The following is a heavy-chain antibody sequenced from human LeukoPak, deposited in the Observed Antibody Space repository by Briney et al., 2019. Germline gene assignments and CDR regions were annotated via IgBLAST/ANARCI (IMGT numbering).Heavy chain of an antibody. V-gene: IGHV1-69*05. D-gene: IGHD1-26*01. Sequence: SVKVSCKASGGTFSSYAISWVRQAPGQGLEWMGGIIPIFGTANYAQKFQGRVTITTDESTSTAYMELSSLRPEDTAVYYCARGRDIVGATGYFDYWGQGTLVTVSS. CDR2: IIPIFGTA. CDR3: ARGRDIVGATGYFDY. J-gene: IGHJ4*02. CDR1: GGTFSSYA.